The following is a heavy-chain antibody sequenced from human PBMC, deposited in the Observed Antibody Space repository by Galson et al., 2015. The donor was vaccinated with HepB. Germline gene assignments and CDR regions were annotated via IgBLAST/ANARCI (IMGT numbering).Heavy chain of an antibody. V-gene: IGHV1-18*04. CDR2: ISAYNGNT. CDR3: ARDPVDYGDYAEYFQH. D-gene: IGHD4-17*01. Sequence: SVKVSCKASGYTFTSYGISWVRQAPGQGLEWMGWISAYNGNTNYAQKLQGRVTMTTDTSTSTAYMELRSLRSDDTAVYYCARDPVDYGDYAEYFQHWGQGTLVTVSS. CDR1: GYTFTSYG. J-gene: IGHJ1*01.